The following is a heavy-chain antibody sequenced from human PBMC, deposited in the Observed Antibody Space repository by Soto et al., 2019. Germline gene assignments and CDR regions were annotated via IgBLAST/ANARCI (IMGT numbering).Heavy chain of an antibody. CDR3: ARDLRCSDVSCYKTFDS. J-gene: IGHJ4*02. D-gene: IGHD2-15*01. Sequence: QVQLVQSGAEVKEPGASVKLSCKASGYTFTTYYMHWVRQAPGQGLEWMGIINPTSGKTGYARKFQGRVTMTGDTSTSTVYMELRSLTSEDTAVYFCARDLRCSDVSCYKTFDSWGRGALVTVSS. CDR1: GYTFTTYY. CDR2: INPTSGKT. V-gene: IGHV1-46*01.